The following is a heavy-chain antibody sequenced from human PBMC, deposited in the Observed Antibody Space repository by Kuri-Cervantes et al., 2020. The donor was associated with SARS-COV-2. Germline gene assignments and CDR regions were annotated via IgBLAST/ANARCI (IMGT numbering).Heavy chain of an antibody. J-gene: IGHJ4*02. Sequence: GGSLRLSCAAPGFTFSSYAMSWVRQAPGKGLVWVSRINPDGSYTNNADSVKGRFTISRDNSKNKLYLQMNSLRVEDTAVYYCARAGVRDSSSSLDYWGQGTLVTVSS. CDR3: ARAGVRDSSSSLDY. V-gene: IGHV3-74*01. D-gene: IGHD6-13*01. CDR2: INPDGSYT. CDR1: GFTFSSYA.